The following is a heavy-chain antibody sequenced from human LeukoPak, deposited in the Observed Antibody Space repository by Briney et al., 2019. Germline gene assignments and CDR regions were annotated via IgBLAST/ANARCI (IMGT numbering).Heavy chain of an antibody. V-gene: IGHV3-66*01. J-gene: IGHJ6*02. CDR2: IYIGGST. CDR1: GFAFGSYA. D-gene: IGHD6-13*01. CDR3: ARDKSANYYYYAMDV. Sequence: GGSLRLSCAASGFAFGSYAMGWVRQAPGKGLEWVSVIYIGGSTYYADSVKGRFTISRDISKNTLCLQMNSLRAEDTAVYYCARDKSANYYYYAMDVWGQGTTVTVSS.